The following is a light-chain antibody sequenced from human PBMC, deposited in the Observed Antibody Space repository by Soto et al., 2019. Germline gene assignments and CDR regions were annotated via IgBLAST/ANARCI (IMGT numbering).Light chain of an antibody. J-gene: IGKJ2*01. V-gene: IGKV1-39*01. CDR3: QQSYSGPQT. CDR1: QSISSY. Sequence: DIQMTQSPSSLSASVGDRVTITCRASQSISSYLNWYQQKPGKAPKLLIYAASSLQSGVPSRFSGSGSGTDFTLTISSLQPEDFATYYCQQSYSGPQTFGQGTKVDIK. CDR2: AAS.